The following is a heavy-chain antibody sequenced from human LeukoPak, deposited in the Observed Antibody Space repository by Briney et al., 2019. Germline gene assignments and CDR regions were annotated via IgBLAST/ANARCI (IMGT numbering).Heavy chain of an antibody. CDR1: GGTFSSYA. CDR3: ARGWTRTPFDP. J-gene: IGHJ5*02. D-gene: IGHD3/OR15-3a*01. Sequence: ASVKVSCKASGGTFSSYAISWVRQAPGQGLEWMGGIIPIFDTPNYAQKFQGRVTITADKSTSTAYMELSSLRSEDTAVYYCARGWTRTPFDPWGQGTLVTVSS. CDR2: IIPIFDTP. V-gene: IGHV1-69*06.